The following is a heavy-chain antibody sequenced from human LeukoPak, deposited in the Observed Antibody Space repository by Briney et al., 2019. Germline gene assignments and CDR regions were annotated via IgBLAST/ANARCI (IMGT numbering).Heavy chain of an antibody. CDR1: GFTFSSYA. V-gene: IGHV3-30*04. D-gene: IGHD2-2*01. J-gene: IGHJ4*02. CDR3: ARDRVRSVVVPAAPQDY. CDR2: ISYDGSNI. Sequence: GGSLRLSCAASGFTFSSYAMHWVLQAPGQGLEWVAVISYDGSNIYYADSVKGRFTISRDNSKNTLYLQMNSLRDADTAVYYCARDRVRSVVVPAAPQDYWGQGALVTVSS.